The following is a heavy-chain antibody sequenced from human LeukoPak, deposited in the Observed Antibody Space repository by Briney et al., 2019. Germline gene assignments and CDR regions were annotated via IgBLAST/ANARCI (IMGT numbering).Heavy chain of an antibody. J-gene: IGHJ6*02. CDR2: ISSSGSGGNT. CDR3: AKSVAIYLYYGLDV. V-gene: IGHV3-23*01. D-gene: IGHD3-3*01. CDR1: GVTLSSYA. Sequence: GGSLRLSCAASGVTLSSYAMSWARQAPGKGLEWVSGISSSGSGGNTYYADSVKGRFTISRDNSKNTLFLQMDSLRAEDTAPYYCAKSVAIYLYYGLDVWGQGTTVTVSS.